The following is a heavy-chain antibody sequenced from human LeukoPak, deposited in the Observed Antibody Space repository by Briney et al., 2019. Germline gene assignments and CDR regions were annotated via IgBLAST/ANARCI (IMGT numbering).Heavy chain of an antibody. V-gene: IGHV3-7*04. CDR3: ARDYGAGAFDI. Sequence: GGSLRLSCTASGFTFNIFWMTWVRQAPGKGLEWVANINQDGSEKYYVDSVKGRFTISRDNARNSLYPHMNSLRAEDTAVYYCARDYGAGAFDIWGQGTMVTVSS. CDR1: GFTFNIFW. CDR2: INQDGSEK. J-gene: IGHJ3*02. D-gene: IGHD4-17*01.